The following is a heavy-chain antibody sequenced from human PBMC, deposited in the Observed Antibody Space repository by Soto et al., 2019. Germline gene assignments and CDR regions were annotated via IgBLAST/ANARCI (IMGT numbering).Heavy chain of an antibody. CDR2: ISYDGSNK. V-gene: IGHV3-30-3*01. Sequence: PGGSLRLSCASSGFTFSSYAMHWVRQAPGKGLEWVAVISYDGSNKYYADSVKGRFTISRDNSKNTLYLQMNSLRAEDTAVYYCARGQWLARPNWFDPWGQGTLVTVSS. CDR3: ARGQWLARPNWFDP. CDR1: GFTFSSYA. D-gene: IGHD6-19*01. J-gene: IGHJ5*02.